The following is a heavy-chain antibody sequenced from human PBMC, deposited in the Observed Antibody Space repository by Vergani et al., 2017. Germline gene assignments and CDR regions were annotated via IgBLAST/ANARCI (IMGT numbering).Heavy chain of an antibody. CDR2: ISYDGSNK. CDR3: ARDSPDCSGGSCPLDY. CDR1: GFTFSSYG. D-gene: IGHD2-15*01. J-gene: IGHJ4*02. Sequence: QVQLVESGGGVVQPGRSLRLSCAASGFTFSSYGMHWVRQAPGKGLEWVAVISYDGSNKYYADSVKGLFTISRDNSKNTLYLQMNSLRAEDTSVYYCARDSPDCSGGSCPLDYWGQGTLVTVSS. V-gene: IGHV3-30*03.